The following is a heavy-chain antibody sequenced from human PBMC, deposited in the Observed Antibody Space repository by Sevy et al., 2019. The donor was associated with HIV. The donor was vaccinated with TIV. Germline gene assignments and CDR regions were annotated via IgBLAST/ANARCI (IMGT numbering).Heavy chain of an antibody. J-gene: IGHJ6*02. CDR1: GFSFTNYA. CDR3: AKEKHYDSSYAMDV. V-gene: IGHV3-23*01. D-gene: IGHD3-22*01. CDR2: ITSDGYST. Sequence: GGSLRLSCAASGFSFTNYAISWVRQAPGKGLKWVSVITSDGYSTYYADSVKGRFTISRDNSKNTVFLQMNSLRAEDTAVYYCAKEKHYDSSYAMDVWGQGTTVTVSS.